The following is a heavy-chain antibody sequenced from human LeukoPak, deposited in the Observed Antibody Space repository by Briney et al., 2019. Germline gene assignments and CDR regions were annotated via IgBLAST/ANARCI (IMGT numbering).Heavy chain of an antibody. J-gene: IGHJ5*02. D-gene: IGHD6-13*01. CDR3: AREAHRPIAAAGQNWFDP. V-gene: IGHV1-69*06. CDR2: IIPIFGTA. Sequence: ASVKVSCKASGGTFSSYAISWVRQAPGQGLEWMGGIIPIFGTANYAQKFQGRVTITADKSTSTAYMELSSLRSEDTAVYYCAREAHRPIAAAGQNWFDPWGQGTLVTVSS. CDR1: GGTFSSYA.